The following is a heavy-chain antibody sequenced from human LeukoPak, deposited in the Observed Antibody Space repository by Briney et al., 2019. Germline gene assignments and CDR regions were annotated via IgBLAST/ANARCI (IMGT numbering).Heavy chain of an antibody. J-gene: IGHJ4*02. Sequence: PGGSLRLSCAASGFTFSSYSMNWVRQAPGKGLEWISSISSTLSYIYYADSLKGRFTISRDNAKNSLYLQMNSLRAEDTAVYYCARVSDTSGYSYGSIDYWGQGTLVPVSS. CDR2: ISSTLSYI. D-gene: IGHD5-18*01. CDR3: ARVSDTSGYSYGSIDY. V-gene: IGHV3-21*01. CDR1: GFTFSSYS.